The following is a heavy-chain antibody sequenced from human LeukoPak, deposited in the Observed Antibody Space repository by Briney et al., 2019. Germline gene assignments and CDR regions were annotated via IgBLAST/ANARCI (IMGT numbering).Heavy chain of an antibody. V-gene: IGHV3-11*01. CDR3: ARDRHGYFDY. D-gene: IGHD6-13*01. CDR2: ISHNGETK. Sequence: PGGSLRLSCAASGFTLSDHYMIWLRQAPGKGLEAISYISHNGETKYYADSVKGRLSISRDNAESSLYLQMNSLRVEDTAVYYCARDRHGYFDYWGQGTLVTVSS. J-gene: IGHJ4*02. CDR1: GFTLSDHY.